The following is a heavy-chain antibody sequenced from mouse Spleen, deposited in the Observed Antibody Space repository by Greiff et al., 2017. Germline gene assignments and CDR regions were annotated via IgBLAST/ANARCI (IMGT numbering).Heavy chain of an antibody. V-gene: IGHV5-9-3*01. CDR3: AREDGNYNAMDY. J-gene: IGHJ4*01. Sequence: EVQGVESGGGLVKPGGSLKLSCAASGFTFSSYAISWVRQTPEKRLEWVATISSGGSYTYYPDSVKGRFTISRDNAKNTLYLQMSSLRSEDTAMYYCAREDGNYNAMDYWGQGTSVTVSS. CDR2: ISSGGSYT. D-gene: IGHD2-1*01. CDR1: GFTFSSYA.